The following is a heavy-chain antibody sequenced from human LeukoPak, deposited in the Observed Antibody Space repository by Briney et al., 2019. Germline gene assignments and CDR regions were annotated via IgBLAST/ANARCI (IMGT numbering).Heavy chain of an antibody. J-gene: IGHJ6*02. D-gene: IGHD3-10*01. CDR1: GGSISRSSYY. CDR2: ISDSGST. Sequence: PSETLSLTCIVSGGSISRSSYYWGWHRQPPGKGLEWIGSISDSGSTYYSPSLKRQVTISVGTSRNQFSLKLRFVTAADTAVYYCARQDIWFGELVVWGQGTTVTVSS. V-gene: IGHV4-39*01. CDR3: ARQDIWFGELVV.